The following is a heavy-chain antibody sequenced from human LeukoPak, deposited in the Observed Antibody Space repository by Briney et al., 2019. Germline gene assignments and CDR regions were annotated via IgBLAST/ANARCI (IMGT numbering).Heavy chain of an antibody. CDR2: ISWNSGSI. V-gene: IGHV3-9*01. J-gene: IGHJ4*02. CDR1: GFTFDDYA. CDR3: ARETTGYNFDY. Sequence: PGRSLRLSCAASGFTFDDYAMHWVRQAPGKGLEWVSGISWNSGSIGYADSVKGRFTISRDNSKNTLYLQMNSLRAEDTAVYYCARETTGYNFDYWGQGTLVTVSS. D-gene: IGHD1-1*01.